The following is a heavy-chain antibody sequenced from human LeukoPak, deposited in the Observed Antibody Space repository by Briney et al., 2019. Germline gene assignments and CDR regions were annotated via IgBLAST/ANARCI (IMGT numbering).Heavy chain of an antibody. CDR3: AKDSLRERIVGSTTRGVNDY. V-gene: IGHV3-20*04. CDR1: GFTFDDYG. Sequence: PGGSLRLSCAASGFTFDDYGMSWVRQAPGKGLEWVSGINWNGGSTGYADSVKGRFTISRDNSKNTLYLQMNSLRGEDTAVYYCAKDSLRERIVGSTTRGVNDYWGQGTLVTVSS. J-gene: IGHJ4*02. D-gene: IGHD1-26*01. CDR2: INWNGGST.